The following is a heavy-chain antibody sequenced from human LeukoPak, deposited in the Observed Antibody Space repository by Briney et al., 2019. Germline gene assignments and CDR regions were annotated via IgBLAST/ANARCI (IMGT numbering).Heavy chain of an antibody. CDR3: AIVVADYDILFDY. D-gene: IGHD3-9*01. CDR2: INQDGSEK. V-gene: IGHV3-7*03. J-gene: IGHJ4*02. Sequence: PGGSLRLSCAASGFTFSSYWMTWVSQARGKGLEWVANINQDGSEKYYVDSVKGRFTISRDNAKNSLYLQMNSLRAEDTAVYYCAIVVADYDILFDYWGQGSLVTVSS. CDR1: GFTFSSYW.